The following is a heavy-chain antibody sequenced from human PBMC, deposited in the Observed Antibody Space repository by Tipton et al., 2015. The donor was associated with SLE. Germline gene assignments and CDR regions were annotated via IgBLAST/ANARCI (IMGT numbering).Heavy chain of an antibody. CDR1: GGSISSDNW. V-gene: IGHV4-4*02. CDR3: ARYTRADYSTSSSDFDH. CDR2: IYHTGST. D-gene: IGHD4-11*01. J-gene: IGHJ4*02. Sequence: TLSLTCTVSGGSISSDNWWSWVRQPPGKGLEWIGEIYHTGSTNYNPSLKSRVAISVDKSKNQFFLEGDSVTAADTAVYYCARYTRADYSTSSSDFDHWGQGTLVTVSS.